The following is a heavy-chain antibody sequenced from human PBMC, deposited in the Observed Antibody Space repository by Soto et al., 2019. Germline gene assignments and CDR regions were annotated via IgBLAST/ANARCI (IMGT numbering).Heavy chain of an antibody. J-gene: IGHJ5*02. Sequence: VASVKVSCKASGYTFTSYALHWVRQVAGQRLEWMGWINAGNGNTKYSQEFQGRVAITRDTSASTAYMELSSLRSEDTAVYYCARSSPPEIVATITTFWFDPGGQEPLVTVSS. CDR3: ARSSPPEIVATITTFWFDP. CDR2: INAGNGNT. V-gene: IGHV1-3*03. CDR1: GYTFTSYA. D-gene: IGHD5-12*01.